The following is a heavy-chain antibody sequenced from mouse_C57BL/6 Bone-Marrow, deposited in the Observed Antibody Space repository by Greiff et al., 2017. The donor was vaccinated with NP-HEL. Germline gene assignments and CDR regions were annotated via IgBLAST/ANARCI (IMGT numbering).Heavy chain of an antibody. J-gene: IGHJ2*01. CDR3: ARHDGYTYYIDY. D-gene: IGHD2-3*01. V-gene: IGHV5-6*02. Sequence: EVMLVESGGDLVKPGGSLKLSCAASGFTFSSYGMSWVRQTPDKRLEWVATISSGGSYTYYPDSVKGRFTISRDNAKNTLYLQMSSLKSEDTAMYYCARHDGYTYYIDYWGQGTTLTVSS. CDR1: GFTFSSYG. CDR2: ISSGGSYT.